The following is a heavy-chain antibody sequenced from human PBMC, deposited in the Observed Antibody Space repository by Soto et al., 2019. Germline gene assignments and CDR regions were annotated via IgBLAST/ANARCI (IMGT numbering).Heavy chain of an antibody. CDR3: ARYIFGQGFIS. CDR2: INPSGGST. J-gene: IGHJ4*02. V-gene: IGHV1-46*01. CDR1: GYTFTSYY. Sequence: ASVKVSCKASGYTFTSYYMHWVRQAPGQGLEWMGIINPSGGSTSYAQKFQGRLSMTRDTSISTAYMELSSLRADDTAVYYCARYIFGQGFISWGQGTLVTVSS. D-gene: IGHD3-10*01.